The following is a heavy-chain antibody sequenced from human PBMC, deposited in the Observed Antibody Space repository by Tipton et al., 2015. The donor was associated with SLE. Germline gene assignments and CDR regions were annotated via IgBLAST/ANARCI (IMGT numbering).Heavy chain of an antibody. V-gene: IGHV4-34*01. J-gene: IGHJ4*02. CDR2: INHSGST. CDR1: GGSFTGYY. D-gene: IGHD6-19*01. Sequence: LRLSCAVYGGSFTGYYWSWIRQPPGKGLEWIGEINHSGSTNYNPSLKSRVTISLDTSKKQFSLKLSSVTAADTAVYYCAREEWLVYFDYWGQGTLVTVSS. CDR3: AREEWLVYFDY.